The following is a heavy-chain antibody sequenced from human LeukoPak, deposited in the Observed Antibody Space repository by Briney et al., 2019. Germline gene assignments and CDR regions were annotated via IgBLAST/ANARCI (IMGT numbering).Heavy chain of an antibody. V-gene: IGHV4-59*01. CDR2: IYYSGST. Sequence: SETLSLTCTVSGGSISSYYWSWIRQPPGKGLEWIGYIYYSGSTNYNPSLKSRVTISVDTSKNQFSLKLSSVTAADTAVYYCARDISGSPGYFDYWGQGTLVTVSS. CDR1: GGSISSYY. J-gene: IGHJ4*02. CDR3: ARDISGSPGYFDY. D-gene: IGHD1-26*01.